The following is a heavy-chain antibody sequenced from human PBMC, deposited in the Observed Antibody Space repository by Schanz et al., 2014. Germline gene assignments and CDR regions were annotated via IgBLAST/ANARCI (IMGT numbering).Heavy chain of an antibody. D-gene: IGHD3-10*01. Sequence: QVQLVESGGGLVKPGGSLRLSCAASGFIFSDYYMAWIRQAPGKGPEWVSYIGNGGVTIYYADSVKGRFTISRDNSKNSLYLQMNSLRAEDTAVYYCARIGGSVFDYWAQGTLVTVSS. J-gene: IGHJ4*02. V-gene: IGHV3-11*01. CDR2: IGNGGVTI. CDR3: ARIGGSVFDY. CDR1: GFIFSDYY.